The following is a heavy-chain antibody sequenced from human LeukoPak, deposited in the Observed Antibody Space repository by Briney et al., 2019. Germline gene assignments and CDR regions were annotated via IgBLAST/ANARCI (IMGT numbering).Heavy chain of an antibody. V-gene: IGHV4-34*01. Sequence: PSETLSLTCAVYGGSFSAYYWSGIRQPPGKGLEWIGEINHSGSTNYNPSLKSRVNISVDTSKNQFSLKLSSVTAADTAVYYCARVSRLWWARDIWGQGTMVTVSS. CDR3: ARVSRLWWARDI. CDR2: INHSGST. D-gene: IGHD2-21*01. J-gene: IGHJ3*02. CDR1: GGSFSAYY.